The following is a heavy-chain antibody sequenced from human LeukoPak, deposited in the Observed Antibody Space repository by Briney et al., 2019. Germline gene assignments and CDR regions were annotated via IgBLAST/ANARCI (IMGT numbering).Heavy chain of an antibody. CDR3: TRESGAFSPFGF. CDR1: GGSILSTNW. Sequence: PSETLSLICAVSGGSILSTNWWSWVRRPPGKGLEWIGEVHLNGATNYNPSVEGRVTMSIDKSKNHLSLEVISVTAADTAMYYCTRESGAFSPFGFWGQGTLVTVSS. CDR2: VHLNGAT. D-gene: IGHD1-26*01. J-gene: IGHJ4*02. V-gene: IGHV4-4*02.